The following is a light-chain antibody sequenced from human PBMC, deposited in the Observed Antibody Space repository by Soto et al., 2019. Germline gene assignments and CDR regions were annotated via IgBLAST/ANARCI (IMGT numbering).Light chain of an antibody. J-gene: IGKJ5*01. V-gene: IGKV3-11*01. CDR2: YAS. CDR1: QSVSSY. Sequence: SAATVSLSPGERATLSCSASQSVSSYLDWYQQIPGQAPRLLIYYASNRATGVPARFSGSGSGTDFTLTISCLEPEDFAVYYCQQRYNWPPVTFGQGTRLEI. CDR3: QQRYNWPPVT.